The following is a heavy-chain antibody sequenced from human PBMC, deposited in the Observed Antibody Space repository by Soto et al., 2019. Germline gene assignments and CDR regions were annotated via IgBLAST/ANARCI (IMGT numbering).Heavy chain of an antibody. V-gene: IGHV3-64*01. D-gene: IGHD2-2*01. Sequence: LRLSCAASGFTFSSYAMHWVRQAPGKGLEYVSAISSNGGSTYYANSVKGRFTISRDNSKNTLYLQMGSLRAEDMAVYYCARAPHALDVWGQGTTVTVSS. CDR1: GFTFSSYA. CDR2: ISSNGGST. J-gene: IGHJ6*02. CDR3: ARAPHALDV.